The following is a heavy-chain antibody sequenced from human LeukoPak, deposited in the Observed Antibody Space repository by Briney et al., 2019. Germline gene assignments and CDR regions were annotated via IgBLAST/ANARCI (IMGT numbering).Heavy chain of an antibody. Sequence: GGSLRLSCAASGFTFSSYSMNWVRRAPGKGLEWGLAISGSGGSTYYADSVKGRFTISRDNSKNTLYLQMNTLRAEDTAVYYCAKDRQWLAQGYFDYWGQGTLVTVSS. D-gene: IGHD6-19*01. CDR2: ISGSGGST. J-gene: IGHJ4*02. CDR1: GFTFSSYS. CDR3: AKDRQWLAQGYFDY. V-gene: IGHV3-23*01.